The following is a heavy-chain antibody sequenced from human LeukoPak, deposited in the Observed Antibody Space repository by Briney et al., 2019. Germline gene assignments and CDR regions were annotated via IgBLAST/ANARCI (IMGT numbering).Heavy chain of an antibody. CDR1: GGSIKSNY. J-gene: IGHJ5*02. CDR2: IYYSGST. CDR3: ARGGLLYDSSGYCDT. Sequence: SETLSLTCSVSGGSIKSNYWNRFRQTPGKGLEWIGDIYYSGSTTYNPSLKRRVTISVDTSKNEFSLEVRSVTAADTAVYYCARGGLLYDSSGYCDTWGQGTLVTVSS. V-gene: IGHV4-59*01. D-gene: IGHD3-22*01.